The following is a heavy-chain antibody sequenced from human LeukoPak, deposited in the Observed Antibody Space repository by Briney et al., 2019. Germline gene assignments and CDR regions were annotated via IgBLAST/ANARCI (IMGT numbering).Heavy chain of an antibody. CDR2: IYYSGST. Sequence: SETLSLTCTVSGGSISSYYWSWIRQPPGKGLEWIGYIYYSGSTNYNPSLKSRVTISVDTSKNQFSLKLSSVTAADTAVYYCAREGYSSSSPFDPWGQGTLVTVSS. D-gene: IGHD6-6*01. V-gene: IGHV4-59*01. CDR3: AREGYSSSSPFDP. CDR1: GGSISSYY. J-gene: IGHJ5*02.